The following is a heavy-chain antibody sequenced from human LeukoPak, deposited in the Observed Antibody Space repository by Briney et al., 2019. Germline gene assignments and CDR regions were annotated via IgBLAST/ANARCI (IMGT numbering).Heavy chain of an antibody. CDR3: ARFKSGGWSYFDT. D-gene: IGHD4-23*01. CDR1: GGSISSSNW. V-gene: IGHV4-4*02. Sequence: SGTLSLTCAVSGGSISSSNWWSWIRQAPGKGLELIGSLYASESPKINPSLRSRVTLSLDTSKNQFSLELRSVTPEDSAVYYCARFKSGGWSYFDTWGQGIPVTVSS. J-gene: IGHJ4*02. CDR2: LYASESP.